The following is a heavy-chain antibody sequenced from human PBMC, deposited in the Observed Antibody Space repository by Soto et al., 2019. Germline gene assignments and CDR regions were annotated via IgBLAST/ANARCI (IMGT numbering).Heavy chain of an antibody. J-gene: IGHJ5*02. Sequence: GASVKVSCKASGYTFTSYDINWVRQATGQGLEWMGWMNPNSGNTGYAQKFQGRVTMTRNTSISTAYMELSSLRSEDTAVYYCAREQQWLVKRWFDPWGQGTLVTVSS. V-gene: IGHV1-8*01. CDR3: AREQQWLVKRWFDP. CDR1: GYTFTSYD. CDR2: MNPNSGNT. D-gene: IGHD6-19*01.